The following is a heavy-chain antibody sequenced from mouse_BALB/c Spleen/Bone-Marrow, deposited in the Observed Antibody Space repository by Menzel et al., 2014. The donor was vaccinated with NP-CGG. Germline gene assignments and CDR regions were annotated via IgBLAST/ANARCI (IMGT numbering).Heavy chain of an antibody. D-gene: IGHD1-1*01. CDR1: GYTFTSYV. V-gene: IGHV1-14*01. Sequence: VQLKESGPELVKPGASVKMSCKASGYTFTSYVMHWVKQKPGQGLEWIGYIIPYNDGTNYNEKFKGKATLTSDKSSSTAYMELSSQTSEDSAVYYCARPYYYGSSGDSWFAYWGQGTLVTVSA. J-gene: IGHJ3*01. CDR2: IIPYNDGT. CDR3: ARPYYYGSSGDSWFAY.